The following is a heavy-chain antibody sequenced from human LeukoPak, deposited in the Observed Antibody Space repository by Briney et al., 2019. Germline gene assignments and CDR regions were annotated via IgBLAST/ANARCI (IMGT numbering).Heavy chain of an antibody. V-gene: IGHV3-33*06. CDR2: IWYDGSNK. Sequence: GGSLRLSCAASGFTFSSYGMHWVRQAPGKGLEWVAVIWYDGSNKYYADSVKGRFTISRDNSKNTLYLQMNSLRAEDTAVYYCAKGKEHSSSWAHWFDPWGQGTLVTVSS. CDR3: AKGKEHSSSWAHWFDP. D-gene: IGHD6-13*01. J-gene: IGHJ5*02. CDR1: GFTFSSYG.